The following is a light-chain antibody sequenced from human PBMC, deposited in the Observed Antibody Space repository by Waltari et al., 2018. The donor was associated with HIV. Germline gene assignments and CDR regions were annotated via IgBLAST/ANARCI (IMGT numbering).Light chain of an antibody. CDR1: QSVLHSSNNKNY. J-gene: IGKJ2*01. CDR3: QQFYTTPYT. V-gene: IGKV4-1*01. Sequence: DIVMTQTPDSLAVSLDERATINCKSSQSVLHSSNNKNYLAWYQQKPRQPPKLLIYWTSIRGSGVPDRFSASGSGTDFTLTISSLQAEDVAVYYCQQFYTTPYTFGQGTKLEI. CDR2: WTS.